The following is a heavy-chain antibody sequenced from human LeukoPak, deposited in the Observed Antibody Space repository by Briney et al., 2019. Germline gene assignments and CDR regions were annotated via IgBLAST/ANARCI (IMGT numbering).Heavy chain of an antibody. Sequence: TGGSLRLSCAASVFVFSSYSMNWVRQAPGKGLEWVSSISGDRSYISYVDSVKGRFTISRDNAKNSLYLQMNSLRAEDTAVYYCARDYGYWGQGTLVTVSS. V-gene: IGHV3-21*01. CDR3: ARDYGY. J-gene: IGHJ4*02. CDR2: ISGDRSYI. CDR1: VFVFSSYS. D-gene: IGHD3-16*01.